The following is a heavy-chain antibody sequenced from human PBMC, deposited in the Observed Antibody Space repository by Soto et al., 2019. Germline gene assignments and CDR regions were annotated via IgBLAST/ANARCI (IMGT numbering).Heavy chain of an antibody. CDR2: IYPGDSDT. V-gene: IGHV5-51*01. D-gene: IGHD3-9*01. CDR1: GYSFTSCW. Sequence: PGESLKISCKVSGYSFTSCWIGCVRQMPGKGLEWMGIIYPGDSDTRYSPSFQGQVTISADKSISTAYLQWSSLKASDTAMYYCARSPDYDILTGYYFCYFDYWGQGTLVTVSS. CDR3: ARSPDYDILTGYYFCYFDY. J-gene: IGHJ4*02.